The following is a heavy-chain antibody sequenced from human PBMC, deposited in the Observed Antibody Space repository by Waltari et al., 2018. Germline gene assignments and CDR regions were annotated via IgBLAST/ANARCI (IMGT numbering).Heavy chain of an antibody. V-gene: IGHV3-48*03. D-gene: IGHD2-21*01. Sequence: EVQLVESGGGLVQPGGSLRLSCAASGFPLRSYGMNWFRQAPGKGLEWVSYISGDSGSIHYADSVKGRITVSRDNAKNSLYLQMSSLTAEDTAVFYCARDRDWAFDIWGQGTMVTVSS. CDR3: ARDRDWAFDI. CDR2: ISGDSGSI. CDR1: GFPLRSYG. J-gene: IGHJ3*02.